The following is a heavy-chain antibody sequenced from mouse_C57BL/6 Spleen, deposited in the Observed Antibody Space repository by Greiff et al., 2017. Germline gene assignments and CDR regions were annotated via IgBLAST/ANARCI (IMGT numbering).Heavy chain of an antibody. D-gene: IGHD4-1*01. CDR1: GYTFTDYE. Sequence: QVQLKESGAELVRPGASVTLSCKASGYTFTDYEMHWVKQTPVHGLEWIGAIDPETGGTAYNQKFKGKAILTADKSSSTAYMELRSLTSEDSAVYYCTRSGTGLYAMDYWGQGTSVTVSS. CDR3: TRSGTGLYAMDY. CDR2: IDPETGGT. V-gene: IGHV1-15*01. J-gene: IGHJ4*01.